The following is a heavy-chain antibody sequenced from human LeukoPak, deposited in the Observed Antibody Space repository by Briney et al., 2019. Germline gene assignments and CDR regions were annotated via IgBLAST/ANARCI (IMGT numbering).Heavy chain of an antibody. D-gene: IGHD2-15*01. Sequence: ASVKVSCKASGYTFTGYYMHWVRQAPGQGLEWMGWISAYNGNTNYAQKLQGRVTMTTDTSTSTAYMELRSLRSDDTAVYYCARGSDYCSGGSCYSSHNDYWGQGTLVTVSS. CDR2: ISAYNGNT. V-gene: IGHV1-18*04. CDR3: ARGSDYCSGGSCYSSHNDY. CDR1: GYTFTGYY. J-gene: IGHJ4*02.